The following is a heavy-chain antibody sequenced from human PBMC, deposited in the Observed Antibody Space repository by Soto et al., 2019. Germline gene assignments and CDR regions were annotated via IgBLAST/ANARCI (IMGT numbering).Heavy chain of an antibody. CDR2: ISGSGGST. CDR3: AKSPERITIFGVVPCPGFQH. D-gene: IGHD3-3*01. CDR1: GFTFSSYA. J-gene: IGHJ1*01. Sequence: PGGSLRLSCAASGFTFSSYAMSWVRQAPGKGLEWVSAISGSGGSTYYADSVKGRFTISRDNSKNTLYLQMNSLRAEDTAVYYCAKSPERITIFGVVPCPGFQHRGQGTLVTVSS. V-gene: IGHV3-23*01.